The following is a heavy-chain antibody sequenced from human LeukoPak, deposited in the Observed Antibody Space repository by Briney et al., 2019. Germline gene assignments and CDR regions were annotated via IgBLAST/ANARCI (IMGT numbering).Heavy chain of an antibody. Sequence: SETLSLTCSLSGGSITSTTYYWGRIPQPPGKGLEWIGSSYYSGNTYYNPSLESRVTISLDTSRKQFSLKLSSVTAADTAVYCARTRGFGELLGEGFDPWGQGTLVTVSS. V-gene: IGHV4-39*01. CDR3: RTRGFGELLGEGFDP. CDR1: GGSITSTTYY. D-gene: IGHD3-10*01. CDR2: SYYSGNT. J-gene: IGHJ5*02.